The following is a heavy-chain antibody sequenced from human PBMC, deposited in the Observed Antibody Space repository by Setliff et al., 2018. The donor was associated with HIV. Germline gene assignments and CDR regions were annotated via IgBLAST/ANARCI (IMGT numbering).Heavy chain of an antibody. CDR1: GGSASNSRYY. V-gene: IGHV4-39*01. Sequence: SETLSLTCTVSGGSASNSRYYWAWIRQPPGKGLEYIGSIHYNERTYYNPSLKSRVAISIDTSKNQFSLNLTSVTAADTAVYYCARSRIRGYYDTSPAMAFDIWGQGTMVTVSS. CDR3: ARSRIRGYYDTSPAMAFDI. D-gene: IGHD3-22*01. J-gene: IGHJ3*02. CDR2: IHYNERT.